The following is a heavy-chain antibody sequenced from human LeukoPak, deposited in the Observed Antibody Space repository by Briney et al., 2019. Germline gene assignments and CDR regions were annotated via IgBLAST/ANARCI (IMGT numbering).Heavy chain of an antibody. D-gene: IGHD4-17*01. V-gene: IGHV4-39*01. CDR2: VYYSGST. J-gene: IGHJ5*02. CDR1: GGSISSSGYY. CDR3: ARHDYGAKWFDP. Sequence: SETLSLTCTVSGGSISSSGYYWGWIRQPPGKGLEWIGNVYYSGSTYYNPSLKSRVTISVDTSKNQFSLKLPSLTAADTAVYYLARHDYGAKWFDPWGQGTLVTVSS.